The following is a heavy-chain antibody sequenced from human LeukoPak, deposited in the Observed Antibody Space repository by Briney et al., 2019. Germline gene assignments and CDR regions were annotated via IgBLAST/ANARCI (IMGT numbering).Heavy chain of an antibody. V-gene: IGHV4-4*07. CDR3: ATTLDYGCFDP. CDR2: FYASGIT. CDR1: GVSISSYS. J-gene: IGHJ5*02. D-gene: IGHD3-16*01. Sequence: SETLSLTCTVSGVSISSYSWSWIRQPAGKGLEWIGLFYASGITNYNPSLKTRVTISVDTSKNQFSLNLRSVTAADTAIYYCATTLDYGCFDPWGQGALVTVSS.